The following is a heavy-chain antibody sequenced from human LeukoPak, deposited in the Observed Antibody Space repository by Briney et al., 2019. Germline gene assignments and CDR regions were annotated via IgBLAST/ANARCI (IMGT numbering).Heavy chain of an antibody. CDR2: IKQDGSQK. CDR3: ARDTSPSSRSSYFDALDM. D-gene: IGHD6-13*01. CDR1: GGTFSNDW. Sequence: GSLRLSSATSGGTFSNDWMTWFRQAQGKGLEWVANIKQDGSQKNYVDSVKGRFTISRDNTKKSLFLQMNSLRAEDTSIYYCARDTSPSSRSSYFDALDMWGQGTMVTVSS. J-gene: IGHJ3*02. V-gene: IGHV3-7*01.